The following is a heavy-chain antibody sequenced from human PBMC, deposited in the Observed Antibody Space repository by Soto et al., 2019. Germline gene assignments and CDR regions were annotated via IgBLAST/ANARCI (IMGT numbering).Heavy chain of an antibody. V-gene: IGHV6-1*01. Sequence: PSQDLSLTCVISGDSVSSNSAAWNWIRQSPSRGLEWLGRTYYRSKWYNDYAVSVKTRITINPDTSKNQFSLQLNSVTPEDTAVYYCARDPRLPASTEYYFDYWGQGPLVTVSS. J-gene: IGHJ4*02. D-gene: IGHD2-2*01. CDR2: TYYRSKWYN. CDR3: ARDPRLPASTEYYFDY. CDR1: GDSVSSNSAA.